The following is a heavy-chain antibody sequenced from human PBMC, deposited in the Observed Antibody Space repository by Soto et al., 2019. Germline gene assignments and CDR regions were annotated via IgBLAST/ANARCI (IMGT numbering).Heavy chain of an antibody. CDR1: GFPFSSYG. J-gene: IGHJ3*01. CDR2: IIGIDGSST. V-gene: IGHV3-74*01. CDR3: ARDNWNTV. D-gene: IGHD1-20*01. Sequence: GGSLRLSCSASGFPFSSYGMHWVRQAPGEGQGLRRGLEWVSAIIGIDGSSTFYADSVKGRFTISRDNAKKMVYLQMNSLRAEDTAVYYCARDNWNTVWGQGTMVTVSS.